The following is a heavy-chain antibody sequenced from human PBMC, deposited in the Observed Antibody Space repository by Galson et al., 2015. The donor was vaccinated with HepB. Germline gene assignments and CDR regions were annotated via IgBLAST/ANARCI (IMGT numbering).Heavy chain of an antibody. CDR3: AKDIESSPNYGDYFDY. CDR2: ISYDGSNK. D-gene: IGHD4-17*01. CDR1: GFTFSSYG. V-gene: IGHV3-30*18. J-gene: IGHJ4*02. Sequence: SLRLSCAASGFTFSSYGMHWVRQAPGKGLEWVAVISYDGSNKYYADSVKGRFTISRDNAKNSLYLQMNSLRAEDTALYYCAKDIESSPNYGDYFDYWGQGTLVTVSS.